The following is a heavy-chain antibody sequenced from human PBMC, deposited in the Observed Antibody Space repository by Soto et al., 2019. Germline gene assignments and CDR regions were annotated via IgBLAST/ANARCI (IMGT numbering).Heavy chain of an antibody. CDR1: GGSFTSNNW. D-gene: IGHD1-7*01. V-gene: IGHV4-4*02. CDR3: ASRDPGTSVDY. J-gene: IGHJ4*02. CDR2: IYRTEST. Sequence: SETLSLTCAVSGGSFTSNNWWTWVRQPPGQGLEWIGEIYRTESTNYNPSLKSRVTISLDKSENQFSLKVTSLTAADTAVYYCASRDPGTSVDYWGQGTLVTVSS.